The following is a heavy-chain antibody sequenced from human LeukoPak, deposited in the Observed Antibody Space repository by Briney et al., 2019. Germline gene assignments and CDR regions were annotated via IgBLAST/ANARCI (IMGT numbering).Heavy chain of an antibody. D-gene: IGHD4/OR15-4a*01. CDR3: ARGTRKADYGAICYYFDY. V-gene: IGHV3-48*03. CDR1: RFTFSSYE. J-gene: IGHJ4*02. CDR2: ISSSGSTI. Sequence: GGSLRLSCAASRFTFSSYEMNCVRQAPGKGLEGVSYISSSGSTIYYADSVEGRLTISRDNAKNTLYLHMNTLRAEDTAFYYCARGTRKADYGAICYYFDYWGERTLVTVSS.